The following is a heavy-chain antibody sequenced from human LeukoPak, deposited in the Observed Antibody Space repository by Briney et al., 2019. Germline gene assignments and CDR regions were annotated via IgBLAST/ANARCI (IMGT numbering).Heavy chain of an antibody. CDR1: GGIFTNYI. Sequence: SVKVSCKASGGIFTNYIISWVRQAPGQGLEWVGGIIPVTGTTNYAQKFQDRVTITVDVSSTTAYMELSSLRSEDTAVYYCARDWGLIGSTDWGGHENWFDPWGQGTLVTVSS. CDR3: ARDWGLIGSTDWGGHENWFDP. J-gene: IGHJ5*02. V-gene: IGHV1-69*01. CDR2: IIPVTGTT. D-gene: IGHD1-7*01.